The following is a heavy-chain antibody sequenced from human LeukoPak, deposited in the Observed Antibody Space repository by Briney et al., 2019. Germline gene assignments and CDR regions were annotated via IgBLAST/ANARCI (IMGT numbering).Heavy chain of an antibody. CDR2: IYSGGST. V-gene: IGHV3-53*01. J-gene: IGHJ3*01. CDR3: ARVRGSGGRYDAFDV. Sequence: GGSLRLSCAASGFTVSSNYMSWVRQAPGKGLEWVSVIYSGGSTYYADSVKGRFTISRDNSKNTLYLQMNSLRAEDTAVYYCARVRGSGGRYDAFDVWGQGTMVTVSS. D-gene: IGHD6-19*01. CDR1: GFTVSSNY.